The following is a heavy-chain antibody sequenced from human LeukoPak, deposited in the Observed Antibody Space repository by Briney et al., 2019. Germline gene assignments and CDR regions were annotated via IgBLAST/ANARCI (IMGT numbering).Heavy chain of an antibody. CDR3: ARYRNIVGATFRFFDL. V-gene: IGHV4-59*01. D-gene: IGHD1-26*01. J-gene: IGHJ2*01. Sequence: SETLSLTCIVSGGSISSYYWSWIRQPPGKGLEWIGYIYYSGSTNYNPSLKSRVTISVDTSKNQFSLKPSSVTAADTAVYYCARYRNIVGATFRFFDLWGRGTLVTVSS. CDR2: IYYSGST. CDR1: GGSISSYY.